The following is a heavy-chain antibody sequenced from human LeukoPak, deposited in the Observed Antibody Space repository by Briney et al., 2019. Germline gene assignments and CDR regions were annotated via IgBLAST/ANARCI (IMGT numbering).Heavy chain of an antibody. J-gene: IGHJ4*02. CDR1: GGSISSGGYY. D-gene: IGHD6-13*01. V-gene: IGHV4-30-2*01. CDR3: ARGSSSWTR. Sequence: SQTLSLTCTVSGGSISSGGYYWSWIRQPPGKGLEWIGYIYHSGSTYYNPSLKSRVTISVDRSKNQFSLKLSSVTAADTAVYYCARGSSSWTRWGQGTLVTVSS. CDR2: IYHSGST.